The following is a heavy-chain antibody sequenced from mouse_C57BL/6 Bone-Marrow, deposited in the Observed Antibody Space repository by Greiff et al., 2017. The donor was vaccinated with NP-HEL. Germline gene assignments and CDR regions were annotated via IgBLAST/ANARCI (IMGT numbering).Heavy chain of an antibody. CDR1: GYTFTSYW. CDR3: ARADYYGSIPFYAMDY. J-gene: IGHJ4*01. D-gene: IGHD1-1*01. V-gene: IGHV1-55*01. Sequence: QVQLQQPGAELVKPGASVKMSCKASGYTFTSYWITWVKQRPGQGLEWIGDIYPGSGSTNYNEKFKSKATLTVDTSSSTAYMQLSSLTSEDSAVYYCARADYYGSIPFYAMDYWGQGTSVTVSS. CDR2: IYPGSGST.